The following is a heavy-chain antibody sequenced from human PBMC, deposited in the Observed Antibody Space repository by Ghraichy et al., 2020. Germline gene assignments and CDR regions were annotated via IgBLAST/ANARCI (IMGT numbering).Heavy chain of an antibody. V-gene: IGHV4-34*01. CDR3: ARGRTCSGGSCYVDY. D-gene: IGHD2-15*01. CDR2: INHSGST. J-gene: IGHJ4*02. CDR1: GGSFSGYY. Sequence: SETLSLTCAVYGGSFSGYYWSWIRQPPGKGLEWIGEINHSGSTNYNPSLKSRVTISVDTSKNQFSLKLSSVTAADTAVYYCARGRTCSGGSCYVDYWGQGTLVTVSS.